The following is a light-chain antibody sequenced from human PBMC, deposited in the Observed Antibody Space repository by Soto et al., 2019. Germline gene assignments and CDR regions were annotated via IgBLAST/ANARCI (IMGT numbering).Light chain of an antibody. Sequence: EIVLTQSPGTLSLSPGERVTLSCRASQSVCSRCLAWYQQKPGQSPRLLIYGASSRATGIPDRFSGSGSGTDFTLTISRLEPEGFAVYYCQHYGTTPWTFGQGTKVGIK. V-gene: IGKV3-20*01. J-gene: IGKJ1*01. CDR1: QSVCSRC. CDR2: GAS. CDR3: QHYGTTPWT.